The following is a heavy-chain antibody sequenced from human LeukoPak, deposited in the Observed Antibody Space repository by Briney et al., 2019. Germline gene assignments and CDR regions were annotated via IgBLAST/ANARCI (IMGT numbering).Heavy chain of an antibody. V-gene: IGHV3-30*03. CDR2: ISHDGSNK. CDR3: ATEGIAVAGDY. D-gene: IGHD6-19*01. J-gene: IGHJ4*02. CDR1: GFTFRSYG. Sequence: PGGCLRLSCAASGFTFRSYGVHCGPQAPGEGLGGGAVISHDGSNKYYADSVKGRFTISRDNSKNTLYLQMNSLRAEDTAVYYCATEGIAVAGDYWGQGTLVTVSS.